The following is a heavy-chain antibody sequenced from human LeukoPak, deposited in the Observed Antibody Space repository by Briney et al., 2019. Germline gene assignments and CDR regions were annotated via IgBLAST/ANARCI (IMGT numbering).Heavy chain of an antibody. V-gene: IGHV3-48*04. J-gene: IGHJ4*02. CDR2: ISRSSSTI. CDR1: GFTFSSYS. CDR3: AREDIVVVPAAARAYYFDY. D-gene: IGHD2-2*01. Sequence: GGSLRLSCAASGFTFSSYSMNWVRQAPGKGLEWVSYISRSSSTIYYADSVKGRFTISRDNAKNSLYLQMNSLRAEDTAVYYCAREDIVVVPAAARAYYFDYWGQGTLVTVSS.